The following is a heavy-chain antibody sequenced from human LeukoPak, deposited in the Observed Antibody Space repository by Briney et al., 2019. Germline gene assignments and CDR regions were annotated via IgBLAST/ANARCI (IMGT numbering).Heavy chain of an antibody. J-gene: IGHJ4*02. CDR3: ARGSHRLYDYVWGTYESKDY. V-gene: IGHV1-46*01. CDR2: INPSGGST. Sequence: ASVKVSCKASGYTFTSYYMHWVRQAPGQGLEWMGIINPSGGSTSYAQKFQGRVTMTTDTSTHTAYMELRSLRSDDTAVYHCARGSHRLYDYVWGTYESKDYWGQGTLVTVSS. D-gene: IGHD3-16*01. CDR1: GYTFTSYY.